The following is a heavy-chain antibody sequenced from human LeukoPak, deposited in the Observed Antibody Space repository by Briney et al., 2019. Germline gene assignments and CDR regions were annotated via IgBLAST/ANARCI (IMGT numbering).Heavy chain of an antibody. D-gene: IGHD2-15*01. CDR1: GGSTSSFY. Sequence: SETLSLTCTVSGGSTSSFYWSWFRQPAGKGLEWIERIYTSGSTNYNPSLKRRVTMSQDTSKNKFSLKLSSVTAADTAVYYCASASESSGRPYDAFDIWGQGTMVTVSS. J-gene: IGHJ3*02. V-gene: IGHV4-4*07. CDR3: ASASESSGRPYDAFDI. CDR2: IYTSGST.